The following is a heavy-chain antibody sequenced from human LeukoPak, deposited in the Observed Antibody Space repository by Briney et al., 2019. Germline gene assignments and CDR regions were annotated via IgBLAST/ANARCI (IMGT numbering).Heavy chain of an antibody. D-gene: IGHD3-16*02. CDR3: ARGRYRMSGPTSVPTPPGYKYFDY. J-gene: IGHJ4*02. CDR2: IYYSGST. Sequence: PSETLSLTCTVSGGSISSYYWSWIRQPPGKGLEWIGYIYYSGSTNYNPSLKSRVTISVDTSKNQFSLKLSSVTAADTAVYYCARGRYRMSGPTSVPTPPGYKYFDYWGQGTLVTVSS. V-gene: IGHV4-59*12. CDR1: GGSISSYY.